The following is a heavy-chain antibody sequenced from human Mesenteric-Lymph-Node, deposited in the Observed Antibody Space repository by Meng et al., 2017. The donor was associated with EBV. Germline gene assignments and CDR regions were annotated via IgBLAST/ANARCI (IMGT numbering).Heavy chain of an antibody. V-gene: IGHV7-4-1*02. Sequence: QVQLVQSGSELKRPGASVKVSCKTSGYTFTDYPINWLRQAPGQGLEWMGWINTNIANPTYAQGFTGRFVFSLDTSVNTAYLQITNLKPEDTAVYYCTRLTPAIMGGDWIDPWGQGTLVTVSS. J-gene: IGHJ5*02. D-gene: IGHD2-2*01. CDR3: TRLTPAIMGGDWIDP. CDR2: INTNIANP. CDR1: GYTFTDYP.